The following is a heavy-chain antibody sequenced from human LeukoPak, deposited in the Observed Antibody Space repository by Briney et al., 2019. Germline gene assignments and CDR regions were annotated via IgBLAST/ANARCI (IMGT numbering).Heavy chain of an antibody. Sequence: SETLSLTCTVSGGSISSSSYYWGWIRQPPGKGLEWIGSIYYSGSTYYNPSLKSRVTISVDMSKNQFSLKLTSVTAADTAVYYCARLMNIAAADFWGQGTLVTVSS. V-gene: IGHV4-39*07. J-gene: IGHJ4*02. CDR2: IYYSGST. CDR1: GGSISSSSYY. CDR3: ARLMNIAAADF. D-gene: IGHD6-13*01.